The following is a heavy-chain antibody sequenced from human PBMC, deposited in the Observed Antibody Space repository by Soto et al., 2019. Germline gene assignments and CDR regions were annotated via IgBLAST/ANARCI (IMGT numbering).Heavy chain of an antibody. Sequence: PVGSLRLSCAASGFTFSSYSMNWVRQAPGKGLEWVSYISSSSSTIYYADSVKGRFTISRDNAKNSLYLQMNSLRDEDTAVYYCARGTGTSSLAGFYSFDPWGQGTLVTV. CDR3: ARGTGTSSLAGFYSFDP. J-gene: IGHJ5*02. CDR2: ISSSSSTI. CDR1: GFTFSSYS. D-gene: IGHD1-7*01. V-gene: IGHV3-48*02.